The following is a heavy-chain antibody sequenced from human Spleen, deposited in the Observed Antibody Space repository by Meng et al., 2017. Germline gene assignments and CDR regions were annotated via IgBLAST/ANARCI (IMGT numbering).Heavy chain of an antibody. Sequence: GGSLRLSCAASGFSFSSYEMNWVRQAPGKGLEWASYISYSGSNIYYADSVKGRFTISRDNAKNSLYLQMNSLRAEDTAVYYCARGKGGYGSLDVWGQGTTVTGAS. J-gene: IGHJ6*02. V-gene: IGHV3-48*03. CDR1: GFSFSSYE. D-gene: IGHD3-10*01. CDR2: ISYSGSNI. CDR3: ARGKGGYGSLDV.